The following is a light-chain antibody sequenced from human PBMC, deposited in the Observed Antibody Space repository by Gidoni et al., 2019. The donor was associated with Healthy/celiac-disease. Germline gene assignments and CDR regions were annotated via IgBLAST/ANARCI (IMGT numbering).Light chain of an antibody. V-gene: IGKV4-1*01. CDR1: QSVLYSSNNKNY. Sequence: DIVMNHSPDSLAVSLGERATINCNSSQSVLYSSNNKNYLAWYQQKPGQPPKLLIYWASTRESGVPDRFSGSGSGTDFTLTISSLQAEDVAVYYCQQYYSTPWTFGQGTKVEIK. CDR2: WAS. J-gene: IGKJ1*01. CDR3: QQYYSTPWT.